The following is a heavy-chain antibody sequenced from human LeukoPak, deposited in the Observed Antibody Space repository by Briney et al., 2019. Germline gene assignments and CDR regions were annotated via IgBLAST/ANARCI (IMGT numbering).Heavy chain of an antibody. CDR2: ISSSGGST. CDR1: GVTFSNFA. D-gene: IGHD1-26*01. V-gene: IGHV3-23*01. CDR3: AKAGVGATVFDY. J-gene: IGHJ4*02. Sequence: HPGGSLRLSCAASGVTFSNFAMHWVRQAPGKGLEWVSAISSSGGSTNYADSVKGRFTISRDNLENTLYLQMNSLRAEDTAVYCCAKAGVGATVFDYWGQGTLVTVSS.